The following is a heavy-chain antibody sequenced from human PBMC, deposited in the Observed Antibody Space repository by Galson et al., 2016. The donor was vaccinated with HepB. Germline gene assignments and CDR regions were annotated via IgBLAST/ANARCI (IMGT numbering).Heavy chain of an antibody. V-gene: IGHV3-9*01. D-gene: IGHD6-13*01. CDR2: TSWNSGSI. CDR1: GLTFNIAR. CDR3: ARGRGSNWRDAFDI. J-gene: IGHJ3*02. Sequence: SLRLSCAVSGLTFNIARMHWVRQAPGKGLEWVSGTSWNSGSIGYADSMKGRFTISRDNDKNSLHLQMNILRAEDTALYYCARGRGSNWRDAFDIWGQGTMVTVSS.